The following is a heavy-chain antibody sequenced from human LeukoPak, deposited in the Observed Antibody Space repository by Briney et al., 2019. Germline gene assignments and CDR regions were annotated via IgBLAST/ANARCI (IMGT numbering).Heavy chain of an antibody. D-gene: IGHD5-12*01. CDR3: ARGGPNDAFDI. CDR1: GFTVSSNY. CDR2: IYSGGST. Sequence: GGSLRLSCAAYGFTVSSNYMSWVRQAPGKGLEWVSVIYSGGSTYYADSVKGRFTISRDNSKNTLYLQMNSLRAEDTAVYYCARGGPNDAFDIWGQGTMVTVSS. J-gene: IGHJ3*02. V-gene: IGHV3-66*01.